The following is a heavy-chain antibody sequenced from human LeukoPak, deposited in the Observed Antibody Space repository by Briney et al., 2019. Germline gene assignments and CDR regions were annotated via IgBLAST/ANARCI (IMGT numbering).Heavy chain of an antibody. J-gene: IGHJ5*02. V-gene: IGHV3-30*17. Sequence: PGGSLRLSCAASGFTFSDYPMNWVRQAPGKVLEWVAVVSSDGATQYYADSVKGRFTISRDNSKNTLFLQWNSLQADDTAVYFCARGDSSGIFDPWGQGTLVTVSS. D-gene: IGHD6-19*01. CDR1: GFTFSDYP. CDR3: ARGDSSGIFDP. CDR2: VSSDGATQ.